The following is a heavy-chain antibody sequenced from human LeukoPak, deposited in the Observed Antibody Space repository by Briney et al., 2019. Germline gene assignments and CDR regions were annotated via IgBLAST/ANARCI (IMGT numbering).Heavy chain of an antibody. CDR2: INYSGNT. Sequence: SETLSLTCAVSGGSLNSNSYYWGWIRQPPGKGLEWIGSINYSGNTYCNPSLKSRVTISVDTSRNHFSLNLSSVTAAETAIYYCAGSYSGTWYSTFDIWGQGTMVSVSS. CDR1: GGSLNSNSYY. CDR3: AGSYSGTWYSTFDI. V-gene: IGHV4-39*01. D-gene: IGHD6-13*01. J-gene: IGHJ3*02.